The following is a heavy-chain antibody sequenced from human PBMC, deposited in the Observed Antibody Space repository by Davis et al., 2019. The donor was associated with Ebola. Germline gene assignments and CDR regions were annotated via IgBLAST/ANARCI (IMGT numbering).Heavy chain of an antibody. CDR3: ARDGERYDSSGYIGIDY. Sequence: PSETLSLTCAVYGGSFSGYYWSWIRQPPGKGLEWIGEINHSGSTNYNPSLKGRVTISVDKSKNQFSLKLSSVTAADTAVYYCARDGERYDSSGYIGIDYWGQGTLVTVSS. D-gene: IGHD3-22*01. CDR2: INHSGST. CDR1: GGSFSGYY. V-gene: IGHV4-34*01. J-gene: IGHJ4*02.